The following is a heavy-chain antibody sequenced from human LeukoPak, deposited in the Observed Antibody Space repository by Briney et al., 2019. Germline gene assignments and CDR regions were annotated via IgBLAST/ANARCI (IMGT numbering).Heavy chain of an antibody. D-gene: IGHD6-6*01. CDR3: ARASEYSSSSDDY. J-gene: IGHJ4*02. CDR2: MNPNSGNT. Sequence: ASVKVSCKASGYTFTSYDINWVRQATGQGLEWMGWMNPNSGNTGHAQKFQGRVTMTRNTSISTAYMELSSLRSEDTAVCYCARASEYSSSSDDYWGQGTLVTVSS. V-gene: IGHV1-8*01. CDR1: GYTFTSYD.